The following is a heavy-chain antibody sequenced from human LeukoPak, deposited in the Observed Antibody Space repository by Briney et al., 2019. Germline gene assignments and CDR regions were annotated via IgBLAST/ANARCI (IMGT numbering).Heavy chain of an antibody. CDR1: GYTFTGYY. CDR2: INPNSGGT. D-gene: IGHD6-13*01. J-gene: IGHJ4*02. Sequence: ASVKVSCKASGYTFTGYYMHWVRQAPGQGLEWMGWINPNSGGTNYAQKFRGRVTMTRDTSISTAYMELSRLRSDDTAVYYCAHLAAAGSGYWGQGTLVTVSS. CDR3: AHLAAAGSGY. V-gene: IGHV1-2*02.